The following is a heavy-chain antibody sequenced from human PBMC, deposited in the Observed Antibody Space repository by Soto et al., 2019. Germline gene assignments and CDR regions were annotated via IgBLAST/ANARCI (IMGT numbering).Heavy chain of an antibody. J-gene: IGHJ4*02. CDR3: AKDYPGLASRYSYGVLDY. V-gene: IGHV3-30*18. D-gene: IGHD5-18*01. CDR2: ISYDGSNK. CDR1: GFTFSSYG. Sequence: GGSLRLSCAASGFTFSSYGMHWVRQAPGKGLEWVAVISYDGSNKYYADSVKGRFTISRDNSKNTLYLQMNSLRAEDTAVYYCAKDYPGLASRYSYGVLDYWGQGTLVTVSS.